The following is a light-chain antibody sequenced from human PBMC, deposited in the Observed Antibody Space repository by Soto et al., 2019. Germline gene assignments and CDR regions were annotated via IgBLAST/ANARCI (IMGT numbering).Light chain of an antibody. CDR1: QSVRGY. CDR3: QQTYSLPRT. CDR2: TAS. V-gene: IGKV1-39*01. J-gene: IGKJ1*01. Sequence: DIQMNQSPSTLSASIGDRVTITCRASQSVRGYLSWYQQKPGEAPKLLIYTASTLQSGVPSRFTGSGSGTDFTLTISNLQREDFASYYCQQTYSLPRTFGQGTKVDIK.